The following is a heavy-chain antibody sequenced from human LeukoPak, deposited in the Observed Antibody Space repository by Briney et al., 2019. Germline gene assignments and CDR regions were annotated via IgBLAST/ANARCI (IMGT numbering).Heavy chain of an antibody. V-gene: IGHV1-46*01. D-gene: IGHD2-15*01. CDR1: GYTFTSYY. CDR3: ARAFYIVVVVAAFPYGMDV. J-gene: IGHJ6*02. CDR2: INPSGGST. Sequence: WASVKVSCKASGYTFTSYYMHWVRQAPGQGLEWMGIINPSGGSTSYAQKFQGRVTMTRDTSTSTVYMELSSLRSEDTAVYYCARAFYIVVVVAAFPYGMDVWGQGTTVTVSS.